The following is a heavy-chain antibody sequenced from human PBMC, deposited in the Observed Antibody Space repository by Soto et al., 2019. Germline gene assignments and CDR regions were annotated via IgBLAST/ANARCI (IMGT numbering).Heavy chain of an antibody. CDR1: GYTFTRYG. D-gene: IGHD3-16*01. CDR3: AMVDVYVTPSPQDV. CDR2: INTYNGNT. V-gene: IGHV1-18*01. Sequence: QVQLVQSGAEVKNPGASVKVSCKASGYTFTRYGIGWARQAPGQGLEWMGWINTYNGNTNYAQNAQGRVTLTTDTSTSTAYMELRSLRSNDTAIYYCAMVDVYVTPSPQDVWGQETTVIVSS. J-gene: IGHJ6*02.